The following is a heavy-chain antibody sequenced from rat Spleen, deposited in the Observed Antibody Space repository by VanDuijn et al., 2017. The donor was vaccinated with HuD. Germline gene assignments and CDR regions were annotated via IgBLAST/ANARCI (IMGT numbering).Heavy chain of an antibody. V-gene: IGHV2-15*01. Sequence: QVQLKESGPGLMQPSQTLSLTCTVSGFSLTNYGVSWVRQPPGKGLEWIGALWSGGSKDYNSALKSRLSISRDTSKSQVLLKMTSLQTEDTAMYFCTSHTMGMDWGQGVMVTVSS. CDR3: TSHTMGMD. CDR1: GFSLTNYG. J-gene: IGHJ2*01. D-gene: IGHD1-7*01. CDR2: LWSGGSK.